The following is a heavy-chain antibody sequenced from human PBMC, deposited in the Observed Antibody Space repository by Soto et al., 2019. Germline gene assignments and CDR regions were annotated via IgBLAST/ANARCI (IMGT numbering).Heavy chain of an antibody. V-gene: IGHV3-15*01. CDR2: IKSKTDGGTT. Sequence: VQLVESGGGLVKPGGSLRLSCAASGFTFSNAWMSWVRQAPGKGLEWVGRIKSKTDGGTTDYAAPVKGRFTISRDDSKNTLYLQMNSLKTEDTAVYYCTTARDDYIWGSYRRLDYWGQGTLVTVSS. D-gene: IGHD3-16*02. CDR3: TTARDDYIWGSYRRLDY. CDR1: GFTFSNAW. J-gene: IGHJ4*02.